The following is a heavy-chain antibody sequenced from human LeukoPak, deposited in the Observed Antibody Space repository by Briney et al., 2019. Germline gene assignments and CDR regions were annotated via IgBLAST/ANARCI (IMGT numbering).Heavy chain of an antibody. V-gene: IGHV1-2*06. D-gene: IGHD6-19*01. CDR3: ARDRNLKSRGWYNY. Sequence: ASVKVSCKASGYTFTGYYMHWVRQAPGQGLEWMGRINPNSGGTNYAQKFQGRVTMARDTSISTAYMELSRLRSDDTAVYYCARDRNLKSRGWYNYWGQGTLVTVSS. J-gene: IGHJ4*02. CDR2: INPNSGGT. CDR1: GYTFTGYY.